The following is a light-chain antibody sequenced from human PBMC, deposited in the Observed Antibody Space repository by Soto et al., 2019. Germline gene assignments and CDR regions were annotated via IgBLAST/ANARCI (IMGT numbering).Light chain of an antibody. V-gene: IGLV2-14*01. Sequence: QSALTQPASVSGSPGQSITISCAGTRDDIGAYDYVSWYQQHPGNAPKLLVYEVTNRPSGVSDRFSGSKSGNTASLTISGLRAEDEADYYCSLYTSENTYVFGTGTKLTVL. J-gene: IGLJ1*01. CDR2: EVT. CDR3: SLYTSENTYV. CDR1: RDDIGAYDY.